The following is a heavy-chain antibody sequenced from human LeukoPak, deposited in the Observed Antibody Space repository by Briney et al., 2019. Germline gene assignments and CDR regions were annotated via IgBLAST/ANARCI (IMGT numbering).Heavy chain of an antibody. CDR3: ARWCGGDCYDSDFDY. CDR2: ISAYNGNT. D-gene: IGHD2-21*02. V-gene: IGHV1-18*04. CDR1: GYTFTGYY. Sequence: GASVKVSCKASGYTFTGYYMHWVRQAPGQGLEWMGWISAYNGNTNYAQKLQGRVTMTTDTSTSTAYMELRSLRSDDTAVYYCARWCGGDCYDSDFDYWGQGTLVTVSS. J-gene: IGHJ4*02.